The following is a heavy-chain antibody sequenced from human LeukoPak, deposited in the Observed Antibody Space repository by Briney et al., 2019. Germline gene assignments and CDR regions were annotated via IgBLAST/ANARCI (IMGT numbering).Heavy chain of an antibody. Sequence: SETLSLTCAVYGGSFSGYYWSWIRQPPGKGLEWIGEINHSGSTNYNPSLKSRVTISVDTSKNQFSLKLSSVTAADTAVYYCARELQAATIADWGQGTLVTVSS. V-gene: IGHV4-34*01. CDR3: ARELQAATIAD. CDR2: INHSGST. D-gene: IGHD5-12*01. J-gene: IGHJ4*02. CDR1: GGSFSGYY.